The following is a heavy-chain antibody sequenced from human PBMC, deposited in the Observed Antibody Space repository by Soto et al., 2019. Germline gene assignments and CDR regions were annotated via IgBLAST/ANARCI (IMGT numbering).Heavy chain of an antibody. CDR1: GYTFTGYY. Sequence: SVKVSCKASGYTFTGYYIHWVRQAPGQGFEWMGWINPNSGVTKYAQKCQGWVTMTRDTSINTAYMELTRLISDDTAVYYCLTHSIAATGTPDPQFDYWGQGTLVTVSS. D-gene: IGHD6-13*01. CDR3: LTHSIAATGTPDPQFDY. V-gene: IGHV1-2*04. J-gene: IGHJ4*02. CDR2: INPNSGVT.